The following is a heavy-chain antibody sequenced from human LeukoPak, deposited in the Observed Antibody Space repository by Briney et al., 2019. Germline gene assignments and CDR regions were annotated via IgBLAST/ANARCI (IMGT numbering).Heavy chain of an antibody. J-gene: IGHJ4*02. CDR2: ITASGGDI. D-gene: IGHD3-22*01. CDR3: AKGSSDYYYDY. Sequence: GGSLRLSCAASEFTFTNYAMTWVRQAPGKGLEWVSSITASGGDIFHADSVKGRFTISRDNSKNTLYLQMNSLRAEDTAVYYCAKGSSDYYYDYWGQETLVTVSA. V-gene: IGHV3-23*01. CDR1: EFTFTNYA.